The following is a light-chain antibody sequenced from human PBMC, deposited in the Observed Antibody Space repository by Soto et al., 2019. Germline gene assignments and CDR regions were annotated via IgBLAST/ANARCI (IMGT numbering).Light chain of an antibody. CDR3: CSYALSSSDV. Sequence: QSALTQPASVSGSPGQSITISCTGTSSDIGSYSFVSWYQQHPGRAPRLMIYEGSKRPSGVSDRFSASKSGNTASLTISGLEAEDEADYYCCSYALSSSDVFGTGTKLTVL. V-gene: IGLV2-23*01. CDR2: EGS. CDR1: SSDIGSYSF. J-gene: IGLJ1*01.